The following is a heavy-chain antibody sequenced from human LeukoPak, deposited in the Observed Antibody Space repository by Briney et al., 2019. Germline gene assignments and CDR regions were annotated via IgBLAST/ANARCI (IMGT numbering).Heavy chain of an antibody. CDR2: IGSKAYGGTT. V-gene: IGHV3-49*03. J-gene: IGHJ5*02. CDR3: TRTIVVVVAATPSWFDP. D-gene: IGHD2-15*01. CDR1: GFTFGDYA. Sequence: GGSLRLSCTAPGFTFGDYAMSWFRQAPGKGLEWVGFIGSKAYGGTTEYAASVKGRFTISRDDSKSIAYLQMNSLKTEDTAVYYCTRTIVVVVAATPSWFDPWGQGTLVTVSS.